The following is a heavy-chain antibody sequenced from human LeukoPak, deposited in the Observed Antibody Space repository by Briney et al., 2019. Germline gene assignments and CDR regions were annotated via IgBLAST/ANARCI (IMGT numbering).Heavy chain of an antibody. J-gene: IGHJ4*02. Sequence: GGSLRLSWAASGLTVRSNYMSWVGQAAGKGVAGVAPPYSRASTYDTYYADSTTARYPIPRDNSTNTVYLQMNRLTAKHTAVYSSATVGASAATPVDYWGQGILVTVSS. D-gene: IGHD2-2*01. V-gene: IGHV3-53*01. CDR2: PYSRASTYDT. CDR1: GLTVRSNY. CDR3: ATVGASAATPVDY.